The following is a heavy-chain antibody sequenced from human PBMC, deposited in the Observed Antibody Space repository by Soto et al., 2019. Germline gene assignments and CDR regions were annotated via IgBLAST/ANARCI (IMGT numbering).Heavy chain of an antibody. CDR1: GYTFTGYY. D-gene: IGHD2-2*01. J-gene: IGHJ6*03. Sequence: ASVKVSCKASGYTFTGYYMHWVRQAPGQGLEWMGWINPNSGGTNYAQKFQGWVTMTRDTSISTAYMELSRLRSDDTAVYYCARDRRYCSSTSCYEPYMDVWGKGTTVTVSS. V-gene: IGHV1-2*04. CDR3: ARDRRYCSSTSCYEPYMDV. CDR2: INPNSGGT.